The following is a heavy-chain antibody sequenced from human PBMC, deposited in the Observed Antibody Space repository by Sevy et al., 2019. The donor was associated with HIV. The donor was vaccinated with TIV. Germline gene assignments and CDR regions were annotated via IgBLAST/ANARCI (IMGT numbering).Heavy chain of an antibody. CDR2: INHSGST. J-gene: IGHJ5*02. Sequence: SETLSLTCAVYGGSFSGYYWSWIRQPPGKGLEWIGEINHSGSTNYNPSLKSRVTISVDTAKNQFSRNLSSVTAADTAVYYCAGGLFNGIVATRKDRWFDPWGQGTLVTVSS. CDR1: GGSFSGYY. V-gene: IGHV4-34*01. D-gene: IGHD5-12*01. CDR3: AGGLFNGIVATRKDRWFDP.